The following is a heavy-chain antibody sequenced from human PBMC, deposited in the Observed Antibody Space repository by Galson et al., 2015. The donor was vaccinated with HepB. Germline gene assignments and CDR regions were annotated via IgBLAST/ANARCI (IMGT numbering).Heavy chain of an antibody. D-gene: IGHD4-11*01. Sequence: SLRLSCAASGFTFKSHSMHWVRQAPGKGLEWVAVVSPDGRNKHYADSVKGRFTISRDNSENTLYLQMDSLRPEDTAIYHCARKAVVTPDYTWLDPWGQGTLVTVSS. CDR2: VSPDGRNK. CDR1: GFTFKSHS. V-gene: IGHV3-30*01. J-gene: IGHJ5*02. CDR3: ARKAVVTPDYTWLDP.